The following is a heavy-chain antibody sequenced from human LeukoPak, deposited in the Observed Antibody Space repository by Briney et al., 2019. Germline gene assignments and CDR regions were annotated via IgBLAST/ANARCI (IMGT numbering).Heavy chain of an antibody. CDR3: ARVGGGPAADLDY. CDR1: GYTFTGYY. Sequence: APVKVSCKTSGYTFTGYYTHWVRQAPGQGLEWMGWSNPNNGGTKYAQKFQGRVTMTMDTSISTAYMELSRLTSDNTAVYYCARVGGGPAADLDYWGQGTLVTVSS. CDR2: SNPNNGGT. V-gene: IGHV1-2*02. D-gene: IGHD6-13*01. J-gene: IGHJ4*02.